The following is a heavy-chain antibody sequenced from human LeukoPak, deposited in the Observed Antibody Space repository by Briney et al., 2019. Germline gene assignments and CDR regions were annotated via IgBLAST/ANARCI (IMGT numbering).Heavy chain of an antibody. CDR3: ARGKEWLVHGKSQY. D-gene: IGHD6-19*01. CDR2: INPNSGGT. CDR1: GYTFTGYY. V-gene: IGHV1-2*02. J-gene: IGHJ4*02. Sequence: ASVTVSCKASGYTFTGYYMHWVRQAPGQGLEWMGWINPNSGGTNYAQKFQGRVTMTRDTSISTAYMELSRLRSDDTAVYYCARGKEWLVHGKSQYWGQGTLVTVSS.